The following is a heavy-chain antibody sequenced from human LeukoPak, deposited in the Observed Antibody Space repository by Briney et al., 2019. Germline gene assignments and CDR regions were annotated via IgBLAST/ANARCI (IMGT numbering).Heavy chain of an antibody. V-gene: IGHV3-74*01. CDR3: ARFVVASACFDS. D-gene: IGHD2-21*01. CDR2: MNSDGTTT. J-gene: IGHJ4*02. CDR1: GFTLSGYW. Sequence: GGSLRLSCAASGFTLSGYWMHWVRQAPGEGRVWVARMNSDGTTTTYADSVRGRFTISRDNAKNTLYLQMNSLRADDTAVYYCARFVVASACFDSWGQRTLVTVSS.